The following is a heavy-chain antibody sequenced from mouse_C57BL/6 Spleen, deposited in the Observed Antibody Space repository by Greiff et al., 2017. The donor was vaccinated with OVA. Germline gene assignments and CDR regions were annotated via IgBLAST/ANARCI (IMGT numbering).Heavy chain of an antibody. CDR2: IYPGDGDT. Sequence: VQRVESGAELVKPGASVKISCKASGYAFSSYWMNWVKQRPGKGLEWIGQIYPGDGDTNYNGKFKGKATLTADKSSSTAYMQLSSLTSEDSAVYFCARSEGSSPGWFAYWGQGTLVTVSA. V-gene: IGHV1-80*01. CDR3: ARSEGSSPGWFAY. CDR1: GYAFSSYW. J-gene: IGHJ3*01. D-gene: IGHD1-1*01.